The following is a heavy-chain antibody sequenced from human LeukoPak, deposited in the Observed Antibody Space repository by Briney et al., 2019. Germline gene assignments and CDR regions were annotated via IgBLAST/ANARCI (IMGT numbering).Heavy chain of an antibody. J-gene: IGHJ4*02. CDR3: ARIAVAGPGGY. V-gene: IGHV3-21*01. CDR1: GFTFSSYS. CDR2: ISSSSSCI. Sequence: GGSLRLSCAASGFTFSSYSMNWVRQAPGKGLEWVSSISSSSSCIYYADSVKGRFTISRDNAKNSLYLQMNSLRAEDTAVYYCARIAVAGPGGYWGQGTLVTVSS. D-gene: IGHD6-19*01.